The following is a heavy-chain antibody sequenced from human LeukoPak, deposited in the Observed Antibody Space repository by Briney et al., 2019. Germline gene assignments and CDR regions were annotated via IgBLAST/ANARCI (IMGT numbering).Heavy chain of an antibody. CDR3: AKDGQQLVQDYFDY. V-gene: IGHV3-48*03. D-gene: IGHD6-13*01. CDR2: ISSSGSTI. J-gene: IGHJ4*02. Sequence: GGSLRLSCAASGFTFSSYEMNWVRQAPGKGLEWVSYISSSGSTIYYADSVKGRFTISRDNAKNSLYLQMNSLRAEDTAVYYCAKDGQQLVQDYFDYWGQGTLVTVSS. CDR1: GFTFSSYE.